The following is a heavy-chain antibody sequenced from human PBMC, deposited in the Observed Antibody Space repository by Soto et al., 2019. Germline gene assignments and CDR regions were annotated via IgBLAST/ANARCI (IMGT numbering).Heavy chain of an antibody. CDR3: ARGGIGECSGGSCYATDAFDI. Sequence: PSETLSLTCTVSGGSISSRSYYWGWIRQPPGKGLEWIGSINHSGSTNYNPSLKSRVTISVDTSKNQFSLKLSSVTAADTAVYYCARGGIGECSGGSCYATDAFDIWGQGTMVTVSS. CDR2: INHSGST. V-gene: IGHV4-39*07. J-gene: IGHJ3*02. D-gene: IGHD2-15*01. CDR1: GGSISSRSYY.